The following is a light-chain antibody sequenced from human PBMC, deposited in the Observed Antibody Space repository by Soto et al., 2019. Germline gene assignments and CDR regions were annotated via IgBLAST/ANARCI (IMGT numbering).Light chain of an antibody. Sequence: VVMTQSPLSLPVTLGQPASISCRSSQGLVYSDGNTYFNWVQQRPGQSPRRLIHKVSNRDSGVQDRFSGSGAGTDFTLKISRVEAEDVVIYYGMQGTHWPPTFDQGTKVEIK. V-gene: IGKV2-30*01. J-gene: IGKJ1*01. CDR2: KVS. CDR3: MQGTHWPPT. CDR1: QGLVYSDGNTY.